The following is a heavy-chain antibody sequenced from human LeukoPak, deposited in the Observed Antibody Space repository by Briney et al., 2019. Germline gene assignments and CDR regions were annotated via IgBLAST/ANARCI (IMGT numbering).Heavy chain of an antibody. CDR2: IIPILGIA. Sequence: SVKVSCKASGGTFSSYAISWVRQAPGQGLEWMGRIIPILGIANYAQKFQGRVTITADKSTSTAYMELSSLRSEETAVYYCARDTAPRGAFDIWGQGTMVTVSS. D-gene: IGHD4-17*01. J-gene: IGHJ3*02. CDR3: ARDTAPRGAFDI. CDR1: GGTFSSYA. V-gene: IGHV1-69*04.